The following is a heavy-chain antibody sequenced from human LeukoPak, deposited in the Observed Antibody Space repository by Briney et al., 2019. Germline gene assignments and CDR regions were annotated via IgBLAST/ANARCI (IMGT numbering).Heavy chain of an antibody. CDR1: GGSISSYY. D-gene: IGHD3-22*01. Sequence: SETLSLTCTVSGGSISSYYWSWLRQPPGKGLEWIGYIYYSGSTNYNPSLKSRVTISVDTSKNQFSLKLSSVTAADTAVYYCARDKRGRYYYEFENWGQGTLVTVSS. CDR2: IYYSGST. J-gene: IGHJ4*02. CDR3: ARDKRGRYYYEFEN. V-gene: IGHV4-59*01.